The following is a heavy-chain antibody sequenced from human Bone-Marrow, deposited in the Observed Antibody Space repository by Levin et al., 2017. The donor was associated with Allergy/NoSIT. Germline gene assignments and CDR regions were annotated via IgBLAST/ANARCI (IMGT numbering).Heavy chain of an antibody. CDR3: AKAADYCGVDCYSSKTWAFDH. V-gene: IGHV3-30*04. D-gene: IGHD2-21*02. Sequence: GGSLRLSCAASGFSFSSHAIHWVRQAPGKGLEWVAVISYDGGSKYYADSVKGRFTISRDNSKDTVYLHMISLRVDDTAVYYCAKAADYCGVDCYSSKTWAFDHWGQGTLVTVSS. CDR1: GFSFSSHA. J-gene: IGHJ4*02. CDR2: ISYDGGSK.